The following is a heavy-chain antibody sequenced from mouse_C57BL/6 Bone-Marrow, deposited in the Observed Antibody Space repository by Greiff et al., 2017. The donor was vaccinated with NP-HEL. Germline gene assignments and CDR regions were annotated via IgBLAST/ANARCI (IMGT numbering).Heavy chain of an antibody. Sequence: EVKLMESGGGFVQPGGSLSLSCAASGFTFTDYYMSWVRQPPGKALEWLGFIRNKANGYTTEYSASVKGRFTISRDNSQSILYLQMNALRAEDSATYYCARYYSYYYAMDYWGQGTSVTVSS. CDR1: GFTFTDYY. V-gene: IGHV7-3*01. J-gene: IGHJ4*01. CDR3: ARYYSYYYAMDY. D-gene: IGHD2-1*01. CDR2: IRNKANGYTT.